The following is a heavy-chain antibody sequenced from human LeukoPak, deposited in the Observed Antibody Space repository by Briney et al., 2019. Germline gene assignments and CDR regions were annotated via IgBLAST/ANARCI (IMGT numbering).Heavy chain of an antibody. V-gene: IGHV1-2*02. Sequence: GASVKVSCKASGYTFTGYYMHWVRQAPGQGLEWMGWINPNSGGTNYAQKFQGRVTITRNTSISTAYMELSSLRSEDTAVYYCARSVGRYYYDSSGYYRDYSGYYYMDVWGKGTTVTVSS. J-gene: IGHJ6*03. CDR1: GYTFTGYY. D-gene: IGHD3-22*01. CDR3: ARSVGRYYYDSSGYYRDYSGYYYMDV. CDR2: INPNSGGT.